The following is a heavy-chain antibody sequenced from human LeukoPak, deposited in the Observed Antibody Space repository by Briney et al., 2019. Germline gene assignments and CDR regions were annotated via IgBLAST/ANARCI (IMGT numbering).Heavy chain of an antibody. CDR2: IYYSGST. D-gene: IGHD5-24*01. Sequence: ASETLSLTCTVSGGSISSYYWSWIRQPPGKGLEWIGSIYYSGSTYYNPSLKSRVTISVDTSKNQFSLKLSSVTAADTAVYYCASSKRWLQLNYFDYWGQGTLVTVSS. CDR1: GGSISSYY. CDR3: ASSKRWLQLNYFDY. J-gene: IGHJ4*02. V-gene: IGHV4-59*05.